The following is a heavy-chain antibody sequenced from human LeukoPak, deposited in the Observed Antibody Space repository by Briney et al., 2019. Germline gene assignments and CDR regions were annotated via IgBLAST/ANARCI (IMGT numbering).Heavy chain of an antibody. J-gene: IGHJ6*03. CDR3: AKSKVYYYYYMDV. Sequence: GESLRLSCAASGFTFSTYAMTWVRQAPGKGLEWVSAISASGARIYYADSVKGQFTISRDNSKNTLYLQMNSLRVEDAAVYYCAKSKVYYYYYMDVWGKGTTVTVSS. CDR2: ISASGARI. CDR1: GFTFSTYA. V-gene: IGHV3-23*01.